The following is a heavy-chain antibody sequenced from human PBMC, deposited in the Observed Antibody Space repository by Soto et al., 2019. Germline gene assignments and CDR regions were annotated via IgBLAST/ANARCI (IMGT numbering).Heavy chain of an antibody. CDR1: GGSFSGYY. CDR2: INHSGST. V-gene: IGHV4-34*01. J-gene: IGHJ4*02. D-gene: IGHD5-18*01. CDR3: AREAGDTAMEYFDY. Sequence: PSETLSLTCAVYGGSFSGYYWSWIRQPPGKGLEWIGEINHSGSTNYIPSLKSRVTISVDTSKNQFSLKLSSVTAADTAVYYCAREAGDTAMEYFDYWGQGTLVTVSS.